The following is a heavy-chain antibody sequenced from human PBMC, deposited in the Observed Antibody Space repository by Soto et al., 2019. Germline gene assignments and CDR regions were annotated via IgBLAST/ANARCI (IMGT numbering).Heavy chain of an antibody. CDR1: GWSFSGYY. CDR2: INHIGST. CDR3: ARGCSADVPTYYFDY. Sequence: LSVTCAVYGWSFSGYYWCWIRQPPGKTLEWVGEINHIGSTNYNPYLKSRVTISVDTSKNQSYLKLSSVTAADTAVYYCARGCSADVPTYYFDYWGQGTLVTVSS. J-gene: IGHJ4*02. D-gene: IGHD2-15*01. V-gene: IGHV4-34*01.